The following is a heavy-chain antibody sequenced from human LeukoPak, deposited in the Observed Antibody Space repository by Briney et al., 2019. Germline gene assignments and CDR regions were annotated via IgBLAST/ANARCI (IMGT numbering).Heavy chain of an antibody. V-gene: IGHV3-30-3*01. D-gene: IGHD1-14*01. CDR2: SSYDGSNK. Sequence: GRSLRLSCAASGFTFSSYAMHWVRQAPGKGLEWVTVSSYDGSNKYYADSVKGRFTISRDNSKNTLYLQMNSLRAADTAVYYCARDPRNLYYLDYWGQGTLVTVSS. CDR3: ARDPRNLYYLDY. CDR1: GFTFSSYA. J-gene: IGHJ4*02.